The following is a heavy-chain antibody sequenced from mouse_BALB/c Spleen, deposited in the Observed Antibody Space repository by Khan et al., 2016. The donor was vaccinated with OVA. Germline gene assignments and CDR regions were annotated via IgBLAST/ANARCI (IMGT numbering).Heavy chain of an antibody. Sequence: LVESGPELKKPGETVKISCKASGYTFTNYGMNWVKQAPGQGLKWMGWINTYIGEPTYADDFKGRFAFSLETSASTAYLQINNLKKEDTATYFCARSNGNYWFAYWGQGTLVTVSA. CDR1: GYTFTNYG. J-gene: IGHJ3*01. CDR2: INTYIGEP. D-gene: IGHD2-1*01. V-gene: IGHV9-3-1*01. CDR3: ARSNGNYWFAY.